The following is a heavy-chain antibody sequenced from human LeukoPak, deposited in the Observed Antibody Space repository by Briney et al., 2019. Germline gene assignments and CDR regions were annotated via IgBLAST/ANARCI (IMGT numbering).Heavy chain of an antibody. Sequence: ASVKVSCKASGGTFSSYAISWVRQAPGQGPEWMGGIIPIFGTANYAQKFQGRVTITADESTSTAYMELSSLRSEDTAVYYCARGRVEVRGDWFDPWGQGTLVTVSS. CDR2: IIPIFGTA. V-gene: IGHV1-69*13. CDR3: ARGRVEVRGDWFDP. D-gene: IGHD3-10*01. J-gene: IGHJ5*02. CDR1: GGTFSSYA.